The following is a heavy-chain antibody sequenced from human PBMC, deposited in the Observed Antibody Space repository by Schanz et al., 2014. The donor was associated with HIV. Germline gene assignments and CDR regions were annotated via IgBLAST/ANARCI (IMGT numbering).Heavy chain of an antibody. CDR1: GFTFSTNW. J-gene: IGHJ4*02. V-gene: IGHV3-7*01. CDR3: ASAYSGSSQFEN. CDR2: IKPDGSET. Sequence: EQLVESGGGVVQPGKSLRLSCAASGFTFSTNWMSWVRQAPGKGLEWVANIKPDGSETHYMDFVKGRFIISRDNTKNTLYLHLTSLRVEDTAVYFCASAYSGSSQFENWGQGDLLTVTT. D-gene: IGHD6-6*01.